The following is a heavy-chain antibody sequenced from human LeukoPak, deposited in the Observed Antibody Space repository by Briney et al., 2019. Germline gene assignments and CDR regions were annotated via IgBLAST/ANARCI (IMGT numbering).Heavy chain of an antibody. CDR3: ARFRRPYAPGDH. CDR1: GGSISSYY. CDR2: IYYSGST. Sequence: SETLSLTCTVSGGSISSYYWSWLRQPPGKGLEWIGYIYYSGSTNYNPSLKSRVTISVDTSKNQFSLKLSSVTAADTAVYYCARFRRPYAPGDHWGQGTLVTVSS. J-gene: IGHJ4*02. V-gene: IGHV4-59*01. D-gene: IGHD2-8*01.